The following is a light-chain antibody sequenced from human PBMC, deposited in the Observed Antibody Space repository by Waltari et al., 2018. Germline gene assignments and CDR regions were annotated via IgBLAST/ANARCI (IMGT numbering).Light chain of an antibody. V-gene: IGKV3-20*01. CDR1: QNIGNY. J-gene: IGKJ1*01. CDR3: QHHVRLPAT. Sequence: IVLTQSPGTLSLSPGGRATLSCRASQNIGNYLAWYQQKPCQAPRLLSYGASSRAAGIPDRFSGSGSGADFSLTISRLEPEDFAVYYCQHHVRLPATFGQGTKV. CDR2: GAS.